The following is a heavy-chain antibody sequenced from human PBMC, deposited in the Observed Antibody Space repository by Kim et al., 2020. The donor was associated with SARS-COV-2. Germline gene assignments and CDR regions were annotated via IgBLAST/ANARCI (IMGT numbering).Heavy chain of an antibody. D-gene: IGHD1-26*01. Sequence: SETLSLTCAVSGGSISSSNWWSWVRQPPGKGLEWIGEIYHSGSTNYNPSLKSRVTISVDKSKNQFSLKLSSVTAADTAVYYCARAPGGEWELLDAFDIWGQGTMVTVSS. CDR3: ARAPGGEWELLDAFDI. V-gene: IGHV4-4*02. CDR1: GGSISSSNW. CDR2: IYHSGST. J-gene: IGHJ3*02.